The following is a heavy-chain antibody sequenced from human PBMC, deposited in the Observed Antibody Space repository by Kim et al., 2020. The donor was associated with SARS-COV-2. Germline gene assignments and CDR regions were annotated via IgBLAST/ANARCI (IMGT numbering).Heavy chain of an antibody. J-gene: IGHJ4*02. V-gene: IGHV3-74*01. CDR3: TSWGAGNY. CDR2: INRDGSTT. CDR1: GFTFSNHW. Sequence: GGSLRLSCAASGFTFSNHWMHWVRQGPGEGLVWVSRINRDGSTTRYADSVKGRFTISRDNAKNTLYLQMNSLRAEDTAVYYCTSWGAGNYWGPGTLVTVSS. D-gene: IGHD6-13*01.